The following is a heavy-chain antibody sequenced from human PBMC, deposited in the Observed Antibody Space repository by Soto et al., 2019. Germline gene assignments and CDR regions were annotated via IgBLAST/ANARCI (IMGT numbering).Heavy chain of an antibody. CDR3: ARSDTAMVTGYYYGMDV. Sequence: PGESLKISCKGSGYSFTSYWISWVRQMPGKGLEWMGRIDPSDSYTNYSPSFQGHVTISADKSISTAYLQWSSLKASDTAMYYCARSDTAMVTGYYYGMDVWGQGTTVTVSS. CDR2: IDPSDSYT. D-gene: IGHD5-18*01. CDR1: GYSFTSYW. V-gene: IGHV5-10-1*01. J-gene: IGHJ6*02.